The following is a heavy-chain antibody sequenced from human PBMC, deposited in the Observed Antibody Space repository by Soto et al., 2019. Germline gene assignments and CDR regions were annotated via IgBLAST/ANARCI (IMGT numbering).Heavy chain of an antibody. V-gene: IGHV1-69*01. D-gene: IGHD1-26*01. CDR3: ARDAGWELLPYYYGMDV. Sequence: QVQLVQSGAAVKKPGSSVKVSCKASGGTFSSYAISWVRQAPGQGLEWMGGIIPIFGTANYAQKFQGRVTITADESTSTAYMELSSLRSEDTAVYYCARDAGWELLPYYYGMDVWGQGTTVTVSS. CDR1: GGTFSSYA. CDR2: IIPIFGTA. J-gene: IGHJ6*02.